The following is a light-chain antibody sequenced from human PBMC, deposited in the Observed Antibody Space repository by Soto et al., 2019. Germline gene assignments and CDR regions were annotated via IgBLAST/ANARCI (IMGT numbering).Light chain of an antibody. CDR3: QQYGSSPT. CDR1: QSVSGSY. J-gene: IGKJ5*01. V-gene: IGKV3-20*01. Sequence: EIVLTQSPGTLSLSPGERATLSCRASQSVSGSYLAWYQQKLGQAPRLLMYGASSRATGIPDRFSGSGSGTGFTLTISRLEPGDFAVYYCQQYGSSPTFGQGTRLEIK. CDR2: GAS.